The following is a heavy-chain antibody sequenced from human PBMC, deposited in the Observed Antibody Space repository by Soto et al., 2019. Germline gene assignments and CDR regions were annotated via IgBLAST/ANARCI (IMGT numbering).Heavy chain of an antibody. CDR3: ARSSGGFAP. Sequence: EGQLVESGGGLVQPGGSLRLSCAASGFTFSAYYMSWVRQAPGKGLEWVANITHDGSAKSFVDARRGRFTCSRDNGKNPLPRQSESRGAADTAVYYCARSSGGFAPWAQRSLVTVS. J-gene: IGHJ5*02. V-gene: IGHV3-7*05. CDR1: GFTFSAYY. CDR2: ITHDGSAK. D-gene: IGHD6-25*01.